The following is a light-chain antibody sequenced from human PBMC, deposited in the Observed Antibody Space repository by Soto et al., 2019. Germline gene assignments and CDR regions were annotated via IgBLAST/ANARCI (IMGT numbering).Light chain of an antibody. CDR3: SSYTSSNALV. Sequence: QSALTQPASVSGSPGQSITISCTGTSSDIGGYNYVSWYQHPPGTAPKLVIYDVTNRPSGVPDRFSGSKSGNTASLTISGLQADDEADYYCSSYTSSNALVFGGGTKVTVL. CDR1: SSDIGGYNY. V-gene: IGLV2-14*01. CDR2: DVT. J-gene: IGLJ2*01.